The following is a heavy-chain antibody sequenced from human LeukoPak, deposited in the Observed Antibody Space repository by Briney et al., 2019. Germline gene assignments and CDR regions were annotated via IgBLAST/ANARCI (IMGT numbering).Heavy chain of an antibody. J-gene: IGHJ4*02. CDR3: ARVLNILYPVWDC. Sequence: ASVKVSCKASGYTYTGYYMHWVRRAPGQGLEWMGWINPNSGVTNYAQKFQGRVTMTRDTSISTAYMELSRLRSDDTAVYYCARVLNILYPVWDCWGQGTLVTVSS. D-gene: IGHD2/OR15-2a*01. V-gene: IGHV1-2*02. CDR2: INPNSGVT. CDR1: GYTYTGYY.